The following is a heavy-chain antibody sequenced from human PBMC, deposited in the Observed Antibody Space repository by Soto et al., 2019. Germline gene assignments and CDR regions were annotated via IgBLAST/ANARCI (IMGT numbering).Heavy chain of an antibody. CDR3: ARRYSSSVDD. Sequence: QVQLQESGPGLVKPSENLSLTCTVSGGSISSYYWSWIRQPPGKGLEWIGYIYYSGSTNYNPSLKSRVTIAVDTSKNQFSLKLSSVTAADTAVYYCARRYSSSVDDWVQRTLVTVSS. CDR1: GGSISSYY. V-gene: IGHV4-59*08. D-gene: IGHD6-13*01. CDR2: IYYSGST. J-gene: IGHJ4*02.